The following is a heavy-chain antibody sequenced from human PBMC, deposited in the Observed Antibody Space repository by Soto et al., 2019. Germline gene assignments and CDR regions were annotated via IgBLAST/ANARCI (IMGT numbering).Heavy chain of an antibody. CDR2: IYYSGST. D-gene: IGHD3-22*01. Sequence: SETLSLTCTVSGGSISSYYWSWIRQPPGKGLGWIGYIYYSGSTNYNPSLKSRVTISVDTSKNQFSLKLSSVTAADTAVYYCARRGGYDSSGYYLDYWGQGTLVTVSS. J-gene: IGHJ4*02. V-gene: IGHV4-59*08. CDR1: GGSISSYY. CDR3: ARRGGYDSSGYYLDY.